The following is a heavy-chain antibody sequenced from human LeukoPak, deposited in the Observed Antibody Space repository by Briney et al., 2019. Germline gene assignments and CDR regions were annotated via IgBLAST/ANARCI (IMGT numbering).Heavy chain of an antibody. J-gene: IGHJ6*02. D-gene: IGHD3-16*01. V-gene: IGHV4-30-4*01. Sequence: PSETLSLTCTVSGGSISSGDYYWSWIRQPPGKGLEWIGYIYYSGSTYYNPSLKSRVTISVDTSKSQFSLKLSSVTAADTAVYYCARFYYYYYGMDVWGQGTTVTVSS. CDR2: IYYSGST. CDR3: ARFYYYYYGMDV. CDR1: GGSISSGDYY.